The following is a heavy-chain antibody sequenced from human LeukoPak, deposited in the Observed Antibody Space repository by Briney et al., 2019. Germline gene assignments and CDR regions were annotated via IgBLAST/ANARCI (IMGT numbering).Heavy chain of an antibody. D-gene: IGHD3-10*01. J-gene: IGHJ6*02. CDR1: GYTFTSYD. V-gene: IGHV1-8*01. Sequence: GASVKVSCKASGYTFTSYDINWVRQATGQGLEWMGWMNPNSGNTGYAQKFQGRVTMTRNTSISTAYMELSSLRSEDTAVYYCARGAALWFGELLFYYYYYGMDVWGQGTMVTVSS. CDR2: MNPNSGNT. CDR3: ARGAALWFGELLFYYYYYGMDV.